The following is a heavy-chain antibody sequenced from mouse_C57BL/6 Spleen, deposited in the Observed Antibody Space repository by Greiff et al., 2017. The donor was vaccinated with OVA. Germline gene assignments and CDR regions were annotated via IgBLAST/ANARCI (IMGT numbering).Heavy chain of an antibody. CDR1: GFTFTDYY. CDR3: ARYYGSSLFAY. V-gene: IGHV7-3*01. CDR2: IRNKANGYTT. J-gene: IGHJ3*01. Sequence: EVKVVESGGGLVQPGGSLSLSCAASGFTFTDYYMSWVRQPPGKALEWLGFIRNKANGYTTEYSASVKGRFTISRDNSQSILYLQMNALRAEDSATYYCARYYGSSLFAYWGQGTLVTVSA. D-gene: IGHD1-1*01.